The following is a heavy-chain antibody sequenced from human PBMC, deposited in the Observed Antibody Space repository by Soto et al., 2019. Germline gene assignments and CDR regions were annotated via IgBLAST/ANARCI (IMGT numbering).Heavy chain of an antibody. Sequence: EVQLLESGGGLVQPGGSLRLSCAASGFTFSSFAMTWVRQAPGKGLEWVSSLTGSGDSTYYADSVKGRFTISRDNSKNTLYLQMNSRRADDTALYYCAKGTAVTTGDMAYWGQGTLVTVSS. CDR1: GFTFSSFA. J-gene: IGHJ4*02. CDR3: AKGTAVTTGDMAY. V-gene: IGHV3-23*01. CDR2: LTGSGDST. D-gene: IGHD4-17*01.